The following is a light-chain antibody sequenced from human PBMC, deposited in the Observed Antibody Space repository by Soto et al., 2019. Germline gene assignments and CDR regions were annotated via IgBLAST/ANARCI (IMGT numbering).Light chain of an antibody. J-gene: IGKJ2*02. CDR1: QSVTDW. V-gene: IGKV1-5*01. CDR3: KQNFRSCT. CDR2: DAS. Sequence: DIQLTQSPSTLSASVGDRVTITCRASQSVTDWLAWYQQKPGKAPKLLIYDASSLQSGVPSRFSGSGSGTNFSPTISGLQLDVFATYTCKQNFRSCTFGQGTKVEIK.